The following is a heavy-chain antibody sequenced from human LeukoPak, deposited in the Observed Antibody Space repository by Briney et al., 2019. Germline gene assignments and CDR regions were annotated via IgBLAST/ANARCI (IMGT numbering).Heavy chain of an antibody. CDR2: INPNSGNT. CDR3: ARGVPTLWNGYFTEFDH. CDR1: GYPFTTHD. J-gene: IGHJ4*02. D-gene: IGHD3-3*01. Sequence: ASEKVSCTASGYPFTTHDITWVRQAPGQGLQWLGWINPNSGNTDYAQKFQDRVFMTTDSSINTAYLELRSLKSEDTAVYYCARGVPTLWNGYFTEFDHWGQGTLVTVSS. V-gene: IGHV1-8*01.